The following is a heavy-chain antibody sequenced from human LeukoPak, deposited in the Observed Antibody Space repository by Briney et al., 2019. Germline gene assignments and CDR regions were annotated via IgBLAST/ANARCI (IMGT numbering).Heavy chain of an antibody. CDR1: AFTVSSNY. J-gene: IGHJ4*02. CDR2: IYSGNIT. Sequence: GGSLRLSCAASAFTVSSNYMNWVRQAPGNGLEWVSVIYSGNITYYAESVKGRVSVSRDNSKNTVYLQVNSLRAEDTAVYYCARGRDYYGSGSYYNLVDYWGQGILVTVSS. V-gene: IGHV3-66*01. D-gene: IGHD3-10*01. CDR3: ARGRDYYGSGSYYNLVDY.